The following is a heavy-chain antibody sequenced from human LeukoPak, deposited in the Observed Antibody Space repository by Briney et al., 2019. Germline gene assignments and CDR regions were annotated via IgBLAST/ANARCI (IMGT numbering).Heavy chain of an antibody. D-gene: IGHD4/OR15-4a*01. V-gene: IGHV4-38-2*02. CDR3: ARDGANWSFFVF. J-gene: IGHJ3*01. CDR1: GYSISSGNY. CDR2: STHTGNT. Sequence: SETLSLTCSVSGYSISSGNYWGWIRQPPGKGLGWIGSSTHTGNTFYNPSLKSRVTISLDTSKNQFSLKLTSVTATDTAVYYCARDGANWSFFVFWGRGTMVTVSS.